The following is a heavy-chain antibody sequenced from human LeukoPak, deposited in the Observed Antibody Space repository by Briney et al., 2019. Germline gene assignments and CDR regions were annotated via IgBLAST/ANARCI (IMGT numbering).Heavy chain of an antibody. V-gene: IGHV3-30*18. J-gene: IGHJ4*02. CDR2: ISYDGSNK. D-gene: IGHD3-10*01. CDR3: AKGGYNYYGSGSYYNC. CDR1: GFTFSSYG. Sequence: GGSLRLSCAASGFTFSSYGMHWVRQAPGKGLEWVAVISYDGSNKYYADSVKGRFTISRDNSKNTLHLQMNSLRAEDTAVYYCAKGGYNYYGSGSYYNCWGQGTLVTVSS.